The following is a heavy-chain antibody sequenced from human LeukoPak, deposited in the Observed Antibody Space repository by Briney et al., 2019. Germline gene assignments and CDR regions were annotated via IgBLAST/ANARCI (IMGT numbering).Heavy chain of an antibody. Sequence: SETLSLTCTVSGGSISSSSYYWGWIRQPPGKGLEWIGSIYYSGSTYYNPSLKSRVTISVDTSKNQFSLKLSSVTAADTAVYYCARMPQDIVVVPAAMGAFDIWGQGTMVTVSS. D-gene: IGHD2-2*01. CDR3: ARMPQDIVVVPAAMGAFDI. J-gene: IGHJ3*02. CDR1: GGSISSSSYY. CDR2: IYYSGST. V-gene: IGHV4-39*07.